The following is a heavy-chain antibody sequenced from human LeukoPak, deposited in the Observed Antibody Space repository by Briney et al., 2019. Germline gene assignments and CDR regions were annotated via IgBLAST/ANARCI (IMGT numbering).Heavy chain of an antibody. V-gene: IGHV1-18*01. CDR2: ISAYNGNT. D-gene: IGHD3-22*01. CDR3: ARDPPPYYYDSKDAFDI. Sequence: ASVTVSCKASGYTFTSYGISWVRQAPGQGLEWMGWISAYNGNTNYAQKLQGRVTMTTDTSTSTAYMELRSLRSDDTAVYYCARDPPPYYYDSKDAFDIWGQGTMVTVSS. J-gene: IGHJ3*02. CDR1: GYTFTSYG.